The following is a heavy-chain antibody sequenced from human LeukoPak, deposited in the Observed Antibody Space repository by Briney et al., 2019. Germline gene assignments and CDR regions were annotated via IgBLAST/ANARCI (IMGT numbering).Heavy chain of an antibody. D-gene: IGHD5-24*01. CDR3: AKDSRSAGNNYELVY. CDR1: GFTFSDFY. CDR2: ISGSSDFT. J-gene: IGHJ4*02. V-gene: IGHV3-11*05. Sequence: GGSLGLSCAASGFTFSDFYMSWVRQAPGKGLEWVSYISGSSDFTNHADSVRGRFTISRDNAKNSLYLQMDSLRAEDTAVYYCAKDSRSAGNNYELVYWGQGTLVTVSS.